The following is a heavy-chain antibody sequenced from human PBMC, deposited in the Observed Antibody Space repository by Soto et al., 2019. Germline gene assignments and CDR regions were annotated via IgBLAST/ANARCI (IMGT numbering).Heavy chain of an antibody. CDR2: ISYDGSNK. CDR1: GFTFSSYA. Sequence: QVQLVESGGGVVQPGRSLRLSCAASGFTFSSYAMHWVRQAPGKGLEWVAVISYDGSNKYYADSVKGRFTISRDNSKNTLYLQMNSLRGEETAGYYCAREKSEGFDYWGQGTLVTVSS. J-gene: IGHJ4*02. CDR3: AREKSEGFDY. V-gene: IGHV3-30-3*01.